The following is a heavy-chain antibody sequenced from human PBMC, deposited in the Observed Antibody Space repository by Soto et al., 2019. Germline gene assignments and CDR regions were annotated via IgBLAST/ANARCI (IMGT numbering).Heavy chain of an antibody. V-gene: IGHV3-21*01. J-gene: IGHJ6*02. Sequence: EMQLVESGGGLVKPGGSMRLSCAASEFTFSSYSMNWVRQAPGKGLEWVSSISSSSSYIYYADSVKGRFTISRDNAKNSLYLQMNSLRAEDTAVYYCAREKSGWYPWALDYYYGMDVWGQGTTVTVSS. CDR1: EFTFSSYS. CDR2: ISSSSSYI. CDR3: AREKSGWYPWALDYYYGMDV. D-gene: IGHD6-19*01.